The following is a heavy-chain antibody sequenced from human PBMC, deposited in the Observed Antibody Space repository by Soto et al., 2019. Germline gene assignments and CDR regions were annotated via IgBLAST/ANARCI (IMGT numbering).Heavy chain of an antibody. V-gene: IGHV1-2*04. CDR3: ARETAVAGTDFDY. Sequence: ASVKVSSNAAGYTFTGYCIRWWRQAPGQGLEWMGWISPNSGGTNYAQKFQGWVTMTRDTSISTAYMELSRLRSDDTAVYYGARETAVAGTDFDYWGQGTLVTVSS. CDR1: GYTFTGYC. D-gene: IGHD6-19*01. CDR2: ISPNSGGT. J-gene: IGHJ4*02.